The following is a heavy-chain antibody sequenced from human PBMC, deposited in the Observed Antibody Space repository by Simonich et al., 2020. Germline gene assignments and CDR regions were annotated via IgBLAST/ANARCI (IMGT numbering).Heavy chain of an antibody. CDR2: IYPVNSDT. CDR3: ARQLNDFDI. J-gene: IGHJ3*02. CDR1: GYSFTCYW. V-gene: IGHV5-51*01. Sequence: EVQLVQSGAEVKKPGESLKISCKGSGYSFTCYWIGWVRQMPGKGLEWIGIIYPVNSDTGYSPTFQGQVTISADKSISTAYLQWSSLKASDTAMYYCARQLNDFDIWGQGTMVTVSS. D-gene: IGHD1-1*01.